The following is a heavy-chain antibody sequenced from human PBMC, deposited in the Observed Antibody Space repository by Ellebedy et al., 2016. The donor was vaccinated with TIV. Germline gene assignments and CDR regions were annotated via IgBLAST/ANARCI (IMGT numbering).Heavy chain of an antibody. CDR3: ARGVTVTD. J-gene: IGHJ4*02. CDR1: GFTFSDFW. Sequence: GGSLRLXXTASGFTFSDFWMTWVRQAPGKGLEWVANIKHDANEKYYVDSVKGRFTISRDNAKNSLFLQMDSLRAEDTAMYHCARGVTVTDWGQGTLVTVSS. D-gene: IGHD2-21*02. CDR2: IKHDANEK. V-gene: IGHV3-7*01.